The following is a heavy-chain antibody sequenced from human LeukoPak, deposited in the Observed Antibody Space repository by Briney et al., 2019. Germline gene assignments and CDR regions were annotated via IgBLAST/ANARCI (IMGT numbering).Heavy chain of an antibody. CDR2: ISYDGSNK. CDR1: GFTFSSYG. J-gene: IGHJ6*02. V-gene: IGHV3-30*18. Sequence: GRSLRLSCAASGFTFSSYGMHWVRQAPGKGLEWVAVISYDGSNKYYADSVKGRFTISGDNSKNTLYLQMNSLRAEDTAVYYCAKGVSSSWTYYYYGMDVWGQGTTVTVSS. CDR3: AKGVSSSWTYYYYGMDV. D-gene: IGHD6-13*01.